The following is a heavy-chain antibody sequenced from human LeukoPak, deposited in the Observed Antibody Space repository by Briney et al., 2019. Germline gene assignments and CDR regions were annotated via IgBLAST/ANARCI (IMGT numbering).Heavy chain of an antibody. CDR2: ISYDGSNK. J-gene: IGHJ4*02. CDR3: AREDIVVVPAVLGYFDY. Sequence: GGSLRLSCAASGFTFSSYAMYWVRQAPGKGLEWVAVISYDGSNKYYADSVKGRFTISRDNSKNTLYLQMNSLRAEDTAVYYCAREDIVVVPAVLGYFDYWSQGTLVTVSS. CDR1: GFTFSSYA. D-gene: IGHD2-2*01. V-gene: IGHV3-30*04.